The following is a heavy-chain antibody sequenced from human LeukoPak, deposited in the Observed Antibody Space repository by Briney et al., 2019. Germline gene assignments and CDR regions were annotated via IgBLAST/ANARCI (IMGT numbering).Heavy chain of an antibody. V-gene: IGHV4-39*01. D-gene: IGHD1-26*01. CDR2: IFSGST. Sequence: PSETLSLTCIVSGDSISSSGYYWGWVRQPPGKGLEWIGSIFSGSTYYNPSLKSRVTISLNTSKNQLSLNLSSVTAADTAVYYCARQGERPGISAYWGQGTLVTVSS. CDR1: GDSISSSGYY. CDR3: ARQGERPGISAY. J-gene: IGHJ4*02.